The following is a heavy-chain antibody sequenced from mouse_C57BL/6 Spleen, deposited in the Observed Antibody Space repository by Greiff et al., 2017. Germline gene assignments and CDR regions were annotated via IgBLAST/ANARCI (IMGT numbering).Heavy chain of an antibody. J-gene: IGHJ2*01. V-gene: IGHV1-82*01. CDR2: IYPGDGDT. CDR3: ARSGRIDYGSSYYFDY. CDR1: GYAFSSSW. Sequence: QVQLQQSGPELVKPGASVKISCKASGYAFSSSWMNWVKQRPGKGLEWIGRIYPGDGDTNYNGKFKGKATLTADKSSSTAYMQLSSLTSEDSAVYFGARSGRIDYGSSYYFDYWGQGTTLTVSS. D-gene: IGHD1-1*01.